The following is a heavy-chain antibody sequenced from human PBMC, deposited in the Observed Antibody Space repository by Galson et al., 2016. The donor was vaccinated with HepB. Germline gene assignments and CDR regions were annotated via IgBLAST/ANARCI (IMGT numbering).Heavy chain of an antibody. CDR3: ARETGIGSWYIDLTYSYVFYAMDV. CDR2: IWYDGSNR. CDR1: GFTFSDYG. J-gene: IGHJ6*02. D-gene: IGHD6-13*01. Sequence: SLRLSCAASGFTFSDYGMQWVRQAPGKGLEWVAVIWYDGSNRFYADSVKGRFTISRDNSKDTLYLQMSSLRAEDTAVYYCARETGIGSWYIDLTYSYVFYAMDVWGQGTTVTVSS. V-gene: IGHV3-33*01.